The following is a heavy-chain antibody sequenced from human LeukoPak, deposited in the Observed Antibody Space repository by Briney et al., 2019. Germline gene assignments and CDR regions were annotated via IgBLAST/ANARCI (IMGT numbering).Heavy chain of an antibody. J-gene: IGHJ4*02. D-gene: IGHD6-19*01. CDR1: GGSISSYY. CDR2: IYYSGST. V-gene: IGHV4-59*01. CDR3: ARGLGYSSGWYNY. Sequence: SETLSLTCTVSGGSISSYYWSWIRQPPGKGLEWIGYIYYSGSTNYNPSLKSRVTISVDTSKNQFSLKLSSVTAADTAVYYCARGLGYSSGWYNYWGQGTLVTVSS.